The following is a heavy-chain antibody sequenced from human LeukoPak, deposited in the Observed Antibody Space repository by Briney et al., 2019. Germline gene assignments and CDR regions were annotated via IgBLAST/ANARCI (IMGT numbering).Heavy chain of an antibody. CDR2: IKKDGSEK. J-gene: IGHJ4*02. Sequence: PGGSLRLSCAASGFTFSDYWMSWVRQAPGKGLEWVANIKKDGSEKYYVDFVKGRFTISRDNAKNSLYLQINSLRAEDTAVYYCARARPYGSDYWGQGTLVTVSS. V-gene: IGHV3-7*01. CDR3: ARARPYGSDY. D-gene: IGHD3-10*01. CDR1: GFTFSDYW.